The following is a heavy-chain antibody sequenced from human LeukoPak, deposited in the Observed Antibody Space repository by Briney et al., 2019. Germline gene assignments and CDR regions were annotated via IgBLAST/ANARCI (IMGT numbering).Heavy chain of an antibody. CDR1: GYTFTGYY. V-gene: IGHV1-2*02. Sequence: WASVKVSCKASGYTFTGYYMHWVRQAPGQGLEWMGWISPNSGGTNYAQKFQGRVTMTRDTSISTAYMELSRLRSDDTAVYYCARPAAKGVYYYYYMDVWGKGTTVTVSS. CDR3: ARPAAKGVYYYYYMDV. J-gene: IGHJ6*03. CDR2: ISPNSGGT. D-gene: IGHD2-2*01.